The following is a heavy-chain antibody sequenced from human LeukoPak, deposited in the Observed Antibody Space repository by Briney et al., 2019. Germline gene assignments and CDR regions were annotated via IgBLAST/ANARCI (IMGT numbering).Heavy chain of an antibody. J-gene: IGHJ5*02. CDR3: VRRLTMSHSGGDWFDP. V-gene: IGHV5-51*01. Sequence: RGESLQISCKTSGYNFFSNYWIAWVRQMPGKGLEWMGMVYPLDSDTRYSPSFQGQVTFSADKSSNTAYLQWSSLKASDTAMYYCVRRLTMSHSGGDWFDPWGQGTLVTVSS. CDR2: VYPLDSDT. D-gene: IGHD4/OR15-4a*01. CDR1: GYNFFSNYW.